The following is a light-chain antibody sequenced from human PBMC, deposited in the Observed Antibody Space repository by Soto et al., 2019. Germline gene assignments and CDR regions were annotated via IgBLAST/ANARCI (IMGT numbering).Light chain of an antibody. J-gene: IGKJ1*01. CDR2: KAS. CDR3: QQYSNWPWT. V-gene: IGKV1-5*03. CDR1: QTISSW. Sequence: DIQMTQSPSTLSGSVGDRVTITCRASQTISSWLAWYQQKPGKAPKLLIYKASTLKSGVPSRFSGSGSGTEFTLTISSLQSEDFAVYYCQQYSNWPWTFGQGTKVDIK.